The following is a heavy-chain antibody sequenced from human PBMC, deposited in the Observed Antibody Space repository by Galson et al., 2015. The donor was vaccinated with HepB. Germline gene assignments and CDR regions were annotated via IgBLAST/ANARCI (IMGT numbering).Heavy chain of an antibody. CDR1: GYTFPSYG. D-gene: IGHD1-14*01. V-gene: IGHV1-18*04. J-gene: IGHJ4*02. CDR3: ARDKGGRMNY. Sequence: SVKVSCQASGYTFPSYGLRWVRPAPGPGLAWMGWIRAYPGTPHYAQQLHGRVTMTTDTSPSTAYMALRSLRSDDTAVYYCARDKGGRMNYWGQCSLVPVSS. CDR2: IRAYPGTP.